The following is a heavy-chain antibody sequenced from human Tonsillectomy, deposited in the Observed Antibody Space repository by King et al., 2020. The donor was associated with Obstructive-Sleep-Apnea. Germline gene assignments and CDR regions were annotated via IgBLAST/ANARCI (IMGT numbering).Heavy chain of an antibody. CDR2: SNWNSDSI. CDR1: GFTFDDYA. Sequence: VQLVESGGGLVQPGRSLRLSCAASGFTFDDYAMHWVRHAPGKGLEWVSGSNWNSDSIGYADSVKGRFTISRDNAKNSLYLQMNSLRPEDTALYYCAKAPFSSSGSWDYFDYWGQGTLVTVSS. J-gene: IGHJ4*02. V-gene: IGHV3-9*01. D-gene: IGHD3-22*01. CDR3: AKAPFSSSGSWDYFDY.